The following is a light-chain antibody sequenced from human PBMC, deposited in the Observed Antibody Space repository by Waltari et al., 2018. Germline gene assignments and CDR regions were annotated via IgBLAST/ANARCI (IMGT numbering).Light chain of an antibody. CDR1: QSVSSN. J-gene: IGKJ2*01. CDR3: QQYNNWPPMYT. Sequence: EIVMTQSPATLSVSPGERATLSCRASQSVSSNLAVYQQKPGQAPRLLIHGASTRATGTPARFSGSGSGTEFTLTISSLQSEDFAVYYCQQYNNWPPMYTFGQGTKLEIK. V-gene: IGKV3-15*01. CDR2: GAS.